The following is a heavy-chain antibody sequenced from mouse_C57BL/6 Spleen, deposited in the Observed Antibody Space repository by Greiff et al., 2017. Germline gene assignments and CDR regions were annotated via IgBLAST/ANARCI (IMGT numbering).Heavy chain of an antibody. CDR3: ARSYYYGSYWYFGV. J-gene: IGHJ1*03. CDR2: INPNNGGT. V-gene: IGHV1-26*01. D-gene: IGHD1-1*01. Sequence: EVQLQQSGPELVKPGASVKISCKASGYTFTDYYMNWVKQSHGKSLEWIGDINPNNGGTSYNQKFKGKATLTVDKSSSTAYMELRSLTSEDSAVYDCARSYYYGSYWYFGVWGTGTTVTVSS. CDR1: GYTFTDYY.